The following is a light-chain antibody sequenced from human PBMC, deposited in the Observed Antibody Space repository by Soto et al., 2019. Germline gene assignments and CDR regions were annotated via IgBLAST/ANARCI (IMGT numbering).Light chain of an antibody. CDR1: QDISNY. Sequence: DIQMTQSPSSLSASVGDRVTITCQASQDISNYLNWYQQKSGKAPKLLIYDASNLETGVPSRFSGSGSGTDFTFTISSLQPEDIATYYCQQYDDLPYTFGQGTKLGSK. CDR2: DAS. CDR3: QQYDDLPYT. J-gene: IGKJ2*01. V-gene: IGKV1-33*01.